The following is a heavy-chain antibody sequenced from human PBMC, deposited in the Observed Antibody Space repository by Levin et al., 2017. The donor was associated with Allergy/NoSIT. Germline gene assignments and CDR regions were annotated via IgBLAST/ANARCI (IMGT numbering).Heavy chain of an antibody. CDR1: GGSISSSSYY. CDR2: IYYSGST. CDR3: ARLFFPRNYYDSSGYDP. J-gene: IGHJ5*02. D-gene: IGHD3-22*01. V-gene: IGHV4-39*01. Sequence: SQTLSLTCTVSGGSISSSSYYWGWIRQPPGKGLEWIGSIYYSGSTYYNPSLKSRVTISVDTSKNQFSLKLSSVTAADTAVYYCARLFFPRNYYDSSGYDPWGQGTLVTVSS.